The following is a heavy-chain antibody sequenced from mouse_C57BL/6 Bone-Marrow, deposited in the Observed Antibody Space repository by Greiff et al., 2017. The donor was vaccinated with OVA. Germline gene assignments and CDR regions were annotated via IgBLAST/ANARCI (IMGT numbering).Heavy chain of an antibody. D-gene: IGHD4-1*01. CDR1: GFTFTDYY. Sequence: EVQVVESGGGLVQPGGSLSLSCAASGFTFTDYYMSWVRQPPGKALEWLGFIRNKANGYTTEYSASVKGRFTISRDNSQSILYLQMNALRAEDSASYYCARYIRTGLFDYWGQGTTLTVSS. CDR2: IRNKANGYTT. CDR3: ARYIRTGLFDY. V-gene: IGHV7-3*01. J-gene: IGHJ2*01.